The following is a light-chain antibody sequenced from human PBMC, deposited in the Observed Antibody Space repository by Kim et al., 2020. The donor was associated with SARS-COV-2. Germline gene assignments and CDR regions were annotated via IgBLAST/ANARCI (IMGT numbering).Light chain of an antibody. CDR3: LSYTSSSTLA. CDR1: SNNVGSYNH. CDR2: DVT. V-gene: IGLV2-14*03. Sequence: QSALTQPASVSASPGQSITISCTGSSNNVGSYNHVSWYQQHPGKAPKLMIYDVTNRPSGVSNRFSGSKSGNTASLTISELQAEDEADYYCLSYTSSSTLAFGGGTKVTVL. J-gene: IGLJ2*01.